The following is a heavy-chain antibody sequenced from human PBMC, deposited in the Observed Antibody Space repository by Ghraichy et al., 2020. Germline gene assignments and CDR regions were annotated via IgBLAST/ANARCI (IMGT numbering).Heavy chain of an antibody. CDR1: GGSISSYY. CDR2: IYTSGST. J-gene: IGHJ6*02. D-gene: IGHD3-3*01. Sequence: SETLSLTCTVSGGSISSYYWSWIRQPAGKGLEWIGRIYTSGSTNYNPSLKSRVTMSVDTSKNQFSLKLSSVTAADTAVYYCARSLTIFGVAPPDVYYYYGMDVWGQGTTVTVSS. CDR3: ARSLTIFGVAPPDVYYYYGMDV. V-gene: IGHV4-4*07.